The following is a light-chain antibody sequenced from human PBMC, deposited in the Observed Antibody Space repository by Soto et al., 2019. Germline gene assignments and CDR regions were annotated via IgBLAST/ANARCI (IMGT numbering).Light chain of an antibody. J-gene: IGKJ1*01. V-gene: IGKV1-5*03. CDR3: QQYNIYSPWT. CDR2: KAS. CDR1: QSLSSW. Sequence: DIQMTQSPSTLSASVGDRVTITCRASQSLSSWLAWYQQKPGKAPKLLIYKASSLKSGVPSRFSGSGSGTEFTLTISSLQPDDFATYYCQQYNIYSPWTFGQGTKVEIK.